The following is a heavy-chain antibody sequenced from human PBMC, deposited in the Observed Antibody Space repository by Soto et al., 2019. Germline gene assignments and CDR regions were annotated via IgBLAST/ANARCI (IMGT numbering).Heavy chain of an antibody. J-gene: IGHJ4*02. CDR1: GGSISSYY. Sequence: PSETLSLTCTVSGGSISSYYWSWIRQPPGKGLEWIGYIYYSGSTNYNPSLKSRVTISVDTSKNQFSLKLSSVTAADTAVYYCARGDVDTAMVNAYWGQGTLVTVSS. V-gene: IGHV4-59*01. D-gene: IGHD5-18*01. CDR3: ARGDVDTAMVNAY. CDR2: IYYSGST.